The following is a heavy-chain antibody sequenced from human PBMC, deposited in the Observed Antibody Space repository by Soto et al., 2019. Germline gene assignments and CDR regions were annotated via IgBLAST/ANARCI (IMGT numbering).Heavy chain of an antibody. D-gene: IGHD6-19*01. CDR1: GGSISTYY. CDR3: ARPSVAGTWGPFDY. V-gene: IGHV4-59*08. J-gene: IGHJ4*02. Sequence: SETLSLTCTVSGGSISTYYWSWIRQPPGKGLEWIGHVYYSGTTNYNASLKSRVTMSVDTSRNYFSLKLTSVTAAHTAVYSCARPSVAGTWGPFDYWGQGTRVTVS. CDR2: VYYSGTT.